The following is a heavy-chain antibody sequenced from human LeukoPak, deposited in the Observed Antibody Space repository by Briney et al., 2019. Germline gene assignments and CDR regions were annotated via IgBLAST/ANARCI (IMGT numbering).Heavy chain of an antibody. V-gene: IGHV3-30*02. CDR3: AMGLSGYSSGWFYYFDS. Sequence: PGGSLRLSCAASGFTFSSYAMNWVRQAPGKGLEWVTFIRYDGSDKYYAESVKGRFTISRDNSKNTLYLQMNSLRAEDTAVYYCAMGLSGYSSGWFYYFDSWGQGTLVTVSS. CDR2: IRYDGSDK. D-gene: IGHD6-19*01. J-gene: IGHJ4*02. CDR1: GFTFSSYA.